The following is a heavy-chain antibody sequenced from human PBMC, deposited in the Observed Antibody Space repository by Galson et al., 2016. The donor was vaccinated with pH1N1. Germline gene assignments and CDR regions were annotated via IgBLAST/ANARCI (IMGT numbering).Heavy chain of an antibody. Sequence: SLSISCAASGFSVSSFWMTWVRQAPGKGLEWVANINQDGSVKYYVDSVKGRFTISRDSAKNSLYLQMDSLRAEDTAIYYCARAIAQGDSYWGQGTLVTVSA. V-gene: IGHV3-7*01. CDR3: ARAIAQGDSY. CDR2: INQDGSVK. CDR1: GFSVSSFW. J-gene: IGHJ4*02. D-gene: IGHD2-21*01.